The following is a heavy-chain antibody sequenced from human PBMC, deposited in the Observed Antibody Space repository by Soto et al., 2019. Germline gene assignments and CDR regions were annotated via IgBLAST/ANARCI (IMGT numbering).Heavy chain of an antibody. CDR1: GTSISSNFW. Sequence: QVQLQESGPGLVKPSGTLSLTCAVSGTSISSNFWWSWVRQPPGKGLAWIGEAHPSGTTNYNPSLESRVTISVDKSNNQLSLNLNSLTAADTAVFFCARHVGVAGTRGFDYWGQGVLVAVSS. CDR2: AHPSGTT. D-gene: IGHD6-19*01. CDR3: ARHVGVAGTRGFDY. J-gene: IGHJ4*02. V-gene: IGHV4-4*02.